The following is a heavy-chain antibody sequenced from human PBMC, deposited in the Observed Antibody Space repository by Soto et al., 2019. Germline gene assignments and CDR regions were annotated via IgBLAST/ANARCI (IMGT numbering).Heavy chain of an antibody. CDR1: RGSISTYY. CDR2: IYYNGNT. Sequence: LSLTCSVPRGSISTYYWSCIRQPPGKGLECIGYIYYNGNTNYNPSLKSRVTISVDTSKNQFTLNLNSVTAADTAVYYCARHATRSYDYWGQGTLVTVSS. CDR3: ARHATRSYDY. J-gene: IGHJ4*02. V-gene: IGHV4-59*08.